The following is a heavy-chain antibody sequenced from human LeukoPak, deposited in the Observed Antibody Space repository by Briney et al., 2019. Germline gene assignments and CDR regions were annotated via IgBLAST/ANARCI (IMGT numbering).Heavy chain of an antibody. CDR2: IYHSGIT. J-gene: IGHJ4*02. V-gene: IGHV4-38-2*02. D-gene: IGHD3-3*01. Sequence: SETLSLTCTVSGYSIRSGFYWGWIRQPPGKGLEWIGNIYHSGITYYTPSLRSRVTISVDTSKNQFYLKLSSVTAADTAVYFCARGAEYYAIWRGYAGYSDYWGQGISVTVSS. CDR1: GYSIRSGFY. CDR3: ARGAEYYAIWRGYAGYSDY.